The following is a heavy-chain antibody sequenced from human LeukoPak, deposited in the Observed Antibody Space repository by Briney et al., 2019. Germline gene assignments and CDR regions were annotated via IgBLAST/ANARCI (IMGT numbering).Heavy chain of an antibody. J-gene: IGHJ6*02. D-gene: IGHD2-2*01. Sequence: SETLSLTCTVSGGSICSYYWSWIRQPPGKGLEWIGYIYYSGSTNYNPSLKSRVTISVDTSKNQFSLKLSSVTAADTAVYYCARTPGVPAAIGRYYYGMDVWGQGTTVTVSS. V-gene: IGHV4-59*01. CDR1: GGSICSYY. CDR2: IYYSGST. CDR3: ARTPGVPAAIGRYYYGMDV.